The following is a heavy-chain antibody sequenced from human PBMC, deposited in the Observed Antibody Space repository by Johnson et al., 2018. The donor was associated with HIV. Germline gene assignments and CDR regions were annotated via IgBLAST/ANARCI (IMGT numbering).Heavy chain of an antibody. Sequence: VQLVESGGGLVQPGRSLRLSCAASGFTFDDYAMHWVRQAPGKGLEWVSGISWNSGSIGYADSVKGRFTISRDNAKNSLYLQMYGLRADDTAVYYCANLLTTVTSRWRSALDIWGQGTMVIVSS. V-gene: IGHV3-9*01. CDR3: ANLLTTVTSRWRSALDI. J-gene: IGHJ3*02. CDR1: GFTFDDYA. CDR2: ISWNSGSI. D-gene: IGHD4-17*01.